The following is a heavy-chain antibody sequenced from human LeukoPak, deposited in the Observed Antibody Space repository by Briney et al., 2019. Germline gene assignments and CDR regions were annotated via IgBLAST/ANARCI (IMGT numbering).Heavy chain of an antibody. J-gene: IGHJ4*02. V-gene: IGHV4-59*08. CDR2: IYYSGST. Sequence: SETLSLTCTVSGGSMRNYYWFWIRQPPGKGLEWIGYIYYSGSTNYNPSLKSRVTMSVDRSKNQFSLKLSSVTAADTALYYCARLPGAASGTSLFDYWGQGVLVTVSS. CDR1: GGSMRNYY. CDR3: ARLPGAASGTSLFDY. D-gene: IGHD6-13*01.